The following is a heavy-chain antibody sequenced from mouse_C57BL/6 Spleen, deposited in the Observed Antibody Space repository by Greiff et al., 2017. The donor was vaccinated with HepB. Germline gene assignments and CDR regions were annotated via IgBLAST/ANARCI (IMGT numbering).Heavy chain of an antibody. V-gene: IGHV7-1*01. CDR2: SRNKANDYTT. J-gene: IGHJ1*03. CDR3: ARDAPDWYFDV. Sequence: EVKLMESGGGLVQSGRSLRLSCATSGFTFSDFYMEWVRQAPGKGLEWIAASRNKANDYTTEYSASVTGRFIVSRDTSQSILYLQMNALRAEDTAIYYCARDAPDWYFDVWGTGTTVTVSS. CDR1: GFTFSDFY.